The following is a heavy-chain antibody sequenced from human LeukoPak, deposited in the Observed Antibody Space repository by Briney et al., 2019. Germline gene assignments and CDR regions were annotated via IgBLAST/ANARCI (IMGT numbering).Heavy chain of an antibody. CDR2: IYYSGST. Sequence: SETLSLTCTVSGGSISSYYWSWIRQLPGKGLEWIGYIYYSGSTNYNPSLKSRVTISVDTSKNQFSLKLSSVTAADTAVYYCARDHSYGDYYFDYWGQGTLVTVSS. V-gene: IGHV4-59*01. CDR3: ARDHSYGDYYFDY. J-gene: IGHJ4*02. CDR1: GGSISSYY. D-gene: IGHD4-17*01.